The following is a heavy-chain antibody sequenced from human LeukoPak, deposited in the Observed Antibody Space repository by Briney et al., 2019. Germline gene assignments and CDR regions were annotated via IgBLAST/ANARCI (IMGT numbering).Heavy chain of an antibody. CDR2: IYYSGST. CDR1: GGSISSYY. V-gene: IGHV4-59*01. J-gene: IGHJ3*02. CDR3: ARLGHDAFDI. Sequence: PSETLSLTCTVSGGSISSYYWSWIRQPPGKGLEWIGYIYYSGSTNYTPSLKSRVTISVDTSKNHFSLKLSSVTAADTAVYYCARLGHDAFDIWGQGTMVTVSS.